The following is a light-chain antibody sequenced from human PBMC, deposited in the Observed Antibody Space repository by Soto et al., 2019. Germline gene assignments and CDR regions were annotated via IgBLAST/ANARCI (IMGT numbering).Light chain of an antibody. CDR3: QQRTNWPDT. J-gene: IGKJ5*01. Sequence: TQSPSTLSGSVGDRVTITCRASQSVSSSCLSCYQQKAGQAPRLPISAASTRATGIPARFSGSGSGTDFTLTISSLEPEDFAVYYCQQRTNWPDTFGQGTRLEIK. CDR1: QSVSSSC. CDR2: AAS. V-gene: IGKV3D-20*02.